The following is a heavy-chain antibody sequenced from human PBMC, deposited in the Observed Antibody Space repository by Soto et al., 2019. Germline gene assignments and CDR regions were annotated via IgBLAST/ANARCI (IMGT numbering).Heavy chain of an antibody. J-gene: IGHJ4*02. CDR2: ISGSGGST. Sequence: GGSLRLSCAASGFTFSSYAMSWVRQAPGKGLEWVSAISGSGGSTYYADSVKGRFTISRDNSKKTLYLQMNSLRAEDTAVYYCAKVLARYSSGWSYWGQGTLVTVSS. D-gene: IGHD6-19*01. V-gene: IGHV3-23*01. CDR3: AKVLARYSSGWSY. CDR1: GFTFSSYA.